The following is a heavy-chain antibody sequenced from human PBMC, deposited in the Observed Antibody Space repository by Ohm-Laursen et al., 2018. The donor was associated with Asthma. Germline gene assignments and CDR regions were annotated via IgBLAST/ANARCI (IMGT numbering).Heavy chain of an antibody. Sequence: SLRLSCTASGVAFTDSWMSWVRQLPGGSLEWVAKINPLGYEKYYMNSVRGRFTVSRDNAKNSLYLEMNSLRVEDTAVYYCVTDAWWSYVHWGLGTLVTVSS. V-gene: IGHV3-7*01. CDR2: INPLGYEK. D-gene: IGHD1-26*01. CDR1: GVAFTDSW. J-gene: IGHJ4*02. CDR3: VTDAWWSYVH.